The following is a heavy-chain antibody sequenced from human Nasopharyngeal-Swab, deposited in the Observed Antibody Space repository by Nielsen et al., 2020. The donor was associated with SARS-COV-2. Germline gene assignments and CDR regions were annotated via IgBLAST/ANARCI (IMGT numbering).Heavy chain of an antibody. J-gene: IGHJ6*02. Sequence: KVSCKGSGYSFTSYWIGWVRQMPGKGLEWMGIIYPGDSDTRYSPSFQGQVTISADKSISTAYLQWSSLKASDTAIYYCARRPTNGDYGAYGMDVWGQGTTVTVSS. V-gene: IGHV5-51*01. CDR3: ARRPTNGDYGAYGMDV. CDR2: IYPGDSDT. D-gene: IGHD4-17*01. CDR1: GYSFTSYW.